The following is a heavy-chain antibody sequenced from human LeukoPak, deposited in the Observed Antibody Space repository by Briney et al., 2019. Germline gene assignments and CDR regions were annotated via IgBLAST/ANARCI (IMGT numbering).Heavy chain of an antibody. V-gene: IGHV1-69*13. CDR1: GGTFSSYA. D-gene: IGHD3-3*01. CDR3: ASFDYDFWSGSRGTDY. Sequence: SVKVSCKASGGTFSSYAISWVRQAPGQGLEWMGGIIPIFGTANYAQKFQGRVTITADESTSTAYMELSSLRYEYTAVYYCASFDYDFWSGSRGTDYWGQGTLVTVSS. CDR2: IIPIFGTA. J-gene: IGHJ4*02.